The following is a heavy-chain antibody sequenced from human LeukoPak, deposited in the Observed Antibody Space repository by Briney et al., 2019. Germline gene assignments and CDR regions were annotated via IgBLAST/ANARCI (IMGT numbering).Heavy chain of an antibody. CDR1: GYTFTSYA. CDR2: INTNTGNP. V-gene: IGHV7-4-1*02. Sequence: GASVKVSCKASGYTFTSYAMNWVRQAPGQGLEWMGWINTNTGNPTYAQGFTGRFVFSLDTSVSTAYLQISSLKAEDTAVYYCARGPGIARNWYFDLWGRGTLVTVSS. CDR3: ARGPGIARNWYFDL. D-gene: IGHD6-13*01. J-gene: IGHJ2*01.